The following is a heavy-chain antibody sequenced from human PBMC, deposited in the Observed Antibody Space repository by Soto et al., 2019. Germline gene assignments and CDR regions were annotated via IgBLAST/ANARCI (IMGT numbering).Heavy chain of an antibody. CDR2: ISAYNGNT. CDR1: GYTFTSYG. CDR3: AGAFDFVVVVVGVVFDI. V-gene: IGHV1-18*01. Sequence: ASVKVSCKASGYTFTSYGSSWVRQAPGQGLEWMGWISAYNGNTNYAQKLQGRVTMTRDTSTSTAYMELSSLRSEDTAVYYCAGAFDFVVVVVGVVFDIGGKGKMVPVSS. J-gene: IGHJ3*02. D-gene: IGHD2-15*01.